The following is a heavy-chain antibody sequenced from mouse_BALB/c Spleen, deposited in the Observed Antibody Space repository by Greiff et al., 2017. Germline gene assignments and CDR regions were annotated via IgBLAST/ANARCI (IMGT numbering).Heavy chain of an antibody. CDR2: ISYSGST. V-gene: IGHV3-2*02. J-gene: IGHJ3*01. Sequence: EVQLQESGPGLVKPSQSLSLTCTVTGYSITSDYAWNWIRQFPGNKLEWMGYISYSGSTSYNPSLKSRISITRDTSKNQFFLQLNSVTTEDTATYYCARDLGPKTFAYWGQGTLVTVSA. D-gene: IGHD4-1*01. CDR3: ARDLGPKTFAY. CDR1: GYSITSDYA.